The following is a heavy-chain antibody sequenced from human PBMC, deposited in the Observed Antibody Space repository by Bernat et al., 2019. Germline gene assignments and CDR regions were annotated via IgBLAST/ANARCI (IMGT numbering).Heavy chain of an antibody. CDR3: ARDSKQWLLFLLYGMDD. CDR2: LYISGTT. CDR1: GLTVNTNY. D-gene: IGHD6-19*01. V-gene: IGHV3-66*01. Sequence: LRLSFSASGLTVNTNYMSWVRQAPGKGLECVSFLYISGTTYYTESVKGRFTLTRDNSNNMLYLLMNSLGAEDTAVYYCARDSKQWLLFLLYGMDDWGQGITV. J-gene: IGHJ6*02.